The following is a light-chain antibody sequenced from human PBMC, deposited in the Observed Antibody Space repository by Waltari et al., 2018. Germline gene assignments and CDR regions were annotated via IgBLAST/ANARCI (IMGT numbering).Light chain of an antibody. V-gene: IGLV4-69*01. CDR3: QIWGPGFRV. Sequence: QLVLAQSPSASASLGSPVNLTCALTSGHRSAIVLHQQQPEKGTRFLMKVNSDGSHRKGDGMHDRFSGSTSGAERYLTISGLQSEDEADYYCQIWGPGFRVCGGGTKLTVL. J-gene: IGLJ3*02. CDR2: VNSDGSH. CDR1: SGHRSA.